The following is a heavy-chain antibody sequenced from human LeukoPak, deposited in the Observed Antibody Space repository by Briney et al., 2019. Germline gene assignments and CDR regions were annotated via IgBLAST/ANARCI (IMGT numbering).Heavy chain of an antibody. J-gene: IGHJ4*02. CDR3: ARVSSDTAMAMGFFDY. V-gene: IGHV4-39*07. CDR2: IYYSGST. D-gene: IGHD5-18*01. Sequence: SETLSLTCTVSGGSISSSSYYWGWIRQPPGKGLEWIGSIYYSGSTYYNPSLKSRVTISVDTSKNQFSLKLSSVTAADTAVYYCARVSSDTAMAMGFFDYWGQGTLVTVSS. CDR1: GGSISSSSYY.